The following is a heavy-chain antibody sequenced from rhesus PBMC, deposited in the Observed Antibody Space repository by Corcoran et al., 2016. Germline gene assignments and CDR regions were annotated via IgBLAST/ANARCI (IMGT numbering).Heavy chain of an antibody. CDR2: IDVGSRNT. D-gene: IGHD3-34*01. V-gene: IGHV4-143*01. CDR3: ARGASLGYFDY. J-gene: IGHJ4*01. CDR1: GGSISGYYL. Sequence: QVQLQESGPGVVKPSETLSLTCAVSGGSISGYYLWSWIRQPPRKGLGWSGYIDVGSRNTNYNPSHKNPITISKDTSKNQFSLKLSSVTAADAVVYYCARGASLGYFDYWGQGVLVTVSS.